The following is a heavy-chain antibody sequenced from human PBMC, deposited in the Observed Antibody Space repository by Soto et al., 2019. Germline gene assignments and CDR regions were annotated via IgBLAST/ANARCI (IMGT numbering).Heavy chain of an antibody. CDR2: IYYSGST. CDR3: ARAGAVAGTRGYYYYYYYMDV. D-gene: IGHD6-19*01. CDR1: GGSISSYY. Sequence: SETLSLTCTVSGGSISSYYWSWIRQPPGKGLEWIGYIYYSGSTNYNPSLKSRVTISVDTSKNQFSLKLSSVTAADTAVYYCARAGAVAGTRGYYYYYYYMDVWGKGTTVTVSS. V-gene: IGHV4-59*01. J-gene: IGHJ6*03.